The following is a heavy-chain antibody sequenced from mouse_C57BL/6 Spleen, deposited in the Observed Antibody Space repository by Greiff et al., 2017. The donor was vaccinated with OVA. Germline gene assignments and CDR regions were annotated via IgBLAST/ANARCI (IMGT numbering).Heavy chain of an antibody. CDR1: GYTFTSYW. J-gene: IGHJ4*01. CDR2: IYPGSGST. Sequence: VQLQQPGAELVKPGASVKMSCKASGYTFTSYWITWVKQRPGQGLEWIGDIYPGSGSTNYNEKFKSKATLTVDTSSRTAYMQLSSLTSEDSAVYYCARGTMVNAMDYWGQGTSVTVSS. V-gene: IGHV1-55*01. CDR3: ARGTMVNAMDY. D-gene: IGHD2-2*01.